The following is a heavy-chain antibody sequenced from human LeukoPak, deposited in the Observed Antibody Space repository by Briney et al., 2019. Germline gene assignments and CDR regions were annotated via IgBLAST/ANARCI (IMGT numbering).Heavy chain of an antibody. V-gene: IGHV3-15*01. CDR2: IKSKNDGAAT. D-gene: IGHD5-24*01. Sequence: GGSLRLSCAVSGFTFDIAWMNWVRQAPGEGLEWVGRIKSKNDGAATDYAAPVRGRFTISTDDSKNTLYLQMNSLETEDTAVYYCVTRDAYKPRYFMDVWGKGTTVTVSS. CDR1: GFTFDIAW. CDR3: VTRDAYKPRYFMDV. J-gene: IGHJ6*03.